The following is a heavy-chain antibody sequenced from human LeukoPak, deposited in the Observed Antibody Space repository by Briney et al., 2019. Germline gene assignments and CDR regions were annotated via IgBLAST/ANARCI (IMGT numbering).Heavy chain of an antibody. CDR2: ISSSSSYI. D-gene: IGHD3-22*01. CDR1: GFTFSSYS. CDR3: ARDPDPVYYDSSGYYDHWFDP. Sequence: GGSLRLSCAASGFTFSSYSMNWVRQAPGKGLEWVSSISSSSSYIYYADSVKGRFTISRDNAKNSLYPQMNSLRAEDTAVYYCARDPDPVYYDSSGYYDHWFDPWGQGTLVTVSS. J-gene: IGHJ5*02. V-gene: IGHV3-21*01.